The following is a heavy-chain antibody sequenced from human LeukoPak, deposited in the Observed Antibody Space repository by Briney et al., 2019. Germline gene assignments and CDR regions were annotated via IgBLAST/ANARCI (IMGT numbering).Heavy chain of an antibody. J-gene: IGHJ4*02. D-gene: IGHD3-22*01. Sequence: GGSLRLSCAASGFTFSSYGMHWVRQAPGKGLEWVAVISYDGSNKYYADSVKGRFTISRDNSKNTLYLQMNSLRAEDTAVYYCAKGGYDSSGYYFDYWGQGTLVTVSS. V-gene: IGHV3-30*18. CDR1: GFTFSSYG. CDR2: ISYDGSNK. CDR3: AKGGYDSSGYYFDY.